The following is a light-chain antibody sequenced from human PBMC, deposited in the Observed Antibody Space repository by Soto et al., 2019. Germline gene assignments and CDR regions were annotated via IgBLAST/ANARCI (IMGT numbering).Light chain of an antibody. V-gene: IGKV3-15*01. J-gene: IGKJ4*01. CDR3: QQYNNWPRAT. CDR2: RTS. Sequence: EIVMTQSPATLSVSQGGRATLSCWASQSISSNLAWYQQKPRQALRLLMFRTSSRATGFPARFSGSGSGTEFNLTISSLQSEDFGVYYCQQYNNWPRATFGGGTKV. CDR1: QSISSN.